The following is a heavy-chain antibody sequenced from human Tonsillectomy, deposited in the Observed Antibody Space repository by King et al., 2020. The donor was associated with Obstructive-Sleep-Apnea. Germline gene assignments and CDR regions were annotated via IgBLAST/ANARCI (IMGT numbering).Heavy chain of an antibody. Sequence: QLVQSGAEVKKPGASVKVSCKVSGYTLTELSMHWVRQAPGKGLEWMGGFDPEDGETIYAQKFQGRVTMTEDTSTDTAYMELSSLRSEDTAVYYCATGYCSGGSCYRYYYYGMDVWGKGTTVTVSS. J-gene: IGHJ6*04. CDR1: GYTLTELS. CDR2: FDPEDGET. CDR3: ATGYCSGGSCYRYYYYGMDV. V-gene: IGHV1-24*01. D-gene: IGHD2-15*01.